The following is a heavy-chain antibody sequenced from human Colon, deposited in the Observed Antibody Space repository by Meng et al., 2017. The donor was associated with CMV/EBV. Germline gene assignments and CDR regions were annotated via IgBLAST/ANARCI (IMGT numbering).Heavy chain of an antibody. Sequence: GGSLRLSCAASGFIFDKFAMPWVRRAPGKGLEWVSAITGSGDVTYYADSVKGRFTISRDNSKSTLYLQMNSLRAEDTAVYFCAKALNLVVPAAAYFHSWGNGTLVTVSS. CDR3: AKALNLVVPAAAYFHS. J-gene: IGHJ4*01. V-gene: IGHV3-23*01. D-gene: IGHD2-2*01. CDR1: GFIFDKFA. CDR2: ITGSGDVT.